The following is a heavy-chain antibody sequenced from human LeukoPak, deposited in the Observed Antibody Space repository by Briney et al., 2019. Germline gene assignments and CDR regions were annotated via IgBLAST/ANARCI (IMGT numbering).Heavy chain of an antibody. CDR2: INPSGGST. Sequence: GASVKVSCKASGGTFTRYYIHWVRQAPGQGLEWMGIINPSGGSTSYAQKFQGRVTMTRDTSTSAVYMDLSSLRSEDTAVYYCARGAGANSGDYWGQGTPVTVSS. J-gene: IGHJ4*02. CDR3: ARGAGANSGDY. D-gene: IGHD4-23*01. V-gene: IGHV1-46*01. CDR1: GGTFTRYY.